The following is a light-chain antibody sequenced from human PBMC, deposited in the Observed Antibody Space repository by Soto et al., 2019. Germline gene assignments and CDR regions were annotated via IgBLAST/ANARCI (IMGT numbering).Light chain of an antibody. CDR2: AAS. CDR1: QGISSY. CDR3: QQYYSYPLT. J-gene: IGKJ4*01. Sequence: AIRMTQSPSSLSASTGDRVTITCRASQGISSYLAWYQQKPGKAPKLLIYAASTLQSGVPSRFSGRGSGTDFTLTISCLQSEDFASYYCQQYYSYPLTVGGGT. V-gene: IGKV1-8*01.